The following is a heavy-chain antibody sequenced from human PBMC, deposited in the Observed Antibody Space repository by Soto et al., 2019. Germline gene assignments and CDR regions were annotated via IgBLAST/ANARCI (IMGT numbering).Heavy chain of an antibody. CDR3: ATYTAGGGGRGY. V-gene: IGHV4-59*08. CDR2: YSGTS. D-gene: IGHD3-16*01. Sequence: QVQLQESGPGLVKPSETLSLTCTVSGASISRDHWNWIRQPPGKGLEWIGEYSGTSNYNPSLRSQVTISVDTSNNQVSLKPSSVTAADTAVYYCATYTAGGGGRGYWGQGTLVTVSS. CDR1: GASISRDH. J-gene: IGHJ4*02.